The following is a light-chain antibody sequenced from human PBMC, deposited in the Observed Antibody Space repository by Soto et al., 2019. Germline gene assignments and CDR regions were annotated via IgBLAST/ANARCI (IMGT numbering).Light chain of an antibody. V-gene: IGLV1-40*01. CDR1: SSNIGAGYD. J-gene: IGLJ2*01. CDR3: QSYDSSLSGSV. CDR2: GNS. Sequence: QAVVTQPPSVSGAPGQRVTISCTGSSSNIGAGYDVHWYQQLPGTAPKLLMYGNSDRPSGVPDRFSGSKSGTSASLDITGLQADDEADYYCQSYDSSLSGSVFGGGTQLTVL.